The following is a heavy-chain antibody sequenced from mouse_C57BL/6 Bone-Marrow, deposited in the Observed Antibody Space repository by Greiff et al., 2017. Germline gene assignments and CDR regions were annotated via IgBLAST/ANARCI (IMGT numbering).Heavy chain of an antibody. CDR1: GFNIQDDY. D-gene: IGHD2-3*01. V-gene: IGHV14-4*01. CDR3: SSFDGNYFDF. J-gene: IGHJ2*01. CDR2: IDPEIGDT. Sequence: VHVKQSGAELVRPGASVKLSCTASGFNIQDDYIHWVKQRPEQGLEWIGWIDPEIGDTEYASKFQGKATITSDTSSNTAYLQLSSLTSEDTAVYYCSSFDGNYFDFWGQGTPLTVAS.